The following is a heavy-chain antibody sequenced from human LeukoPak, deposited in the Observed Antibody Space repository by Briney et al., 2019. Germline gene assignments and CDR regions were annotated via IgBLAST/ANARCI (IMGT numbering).Heavy chain of an antibody. J-gene: IGHJ4*02. CDR1: GFTFSSYW. V-gene: IGHV3-7*03. CDR3: AKDRVLRTPGY. Sequence: PGGSLRLSGAASGFTFSSYWMSWVRQAPGKGLEWVANIKQDGSEKYYVDSVKGRFTISRDNSKNTLYLQMNSLRAEDTAVYYCAKDRVLRTPGYWGQGTLVTVSS. CDR2: IKQDGSEK. D-gene: IGHD2/OR15-2a*01.